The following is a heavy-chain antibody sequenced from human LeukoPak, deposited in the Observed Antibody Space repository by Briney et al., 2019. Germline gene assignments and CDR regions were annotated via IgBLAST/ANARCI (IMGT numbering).Heavy chain of an antibody. D-gene: IGHD2-15*01. CDR2: IYHSGST. CDR3: AREALLYYFDY. Sequence: PSETLSLTCTVSGASISNGDYYWTWLRQTPGEGLEWIGYIYHSGSTYYNPSLKSRLTISLDTSENQFSLSLNSVTAADTAVYYCAREALLYYFDYWGQGTPVTVSS. V-gene: IGHV4-30-4*08. CDR1: GASISNGDYY. J-gene: IGHJ4*02.